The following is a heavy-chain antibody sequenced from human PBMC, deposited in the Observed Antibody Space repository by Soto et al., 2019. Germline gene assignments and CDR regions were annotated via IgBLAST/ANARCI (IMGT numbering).Heavy chain of an antibody. Sequence: ASVKVSCKASGYTFTSYAMHWVRQAPGQRLEWMGWINAGNGNTKYSQKFQGRVTITRDTSASTAYMELSSLRSEDTAVYYCASGCSITSCYDYYYGMDFWGQGSTVTVSS. CDR2: INAGNGNT. D-gene: IGHD2-2*01. J-gene: IGHJ6*02. CDR3: ASGCSITSCYDYYYGMDF. V-gene: IGHV1-3*01. CDR1: GYTFTSYA.